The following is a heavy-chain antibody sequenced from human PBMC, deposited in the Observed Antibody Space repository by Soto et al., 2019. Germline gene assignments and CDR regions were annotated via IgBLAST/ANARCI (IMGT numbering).Heavy chain of an antibody. J-gene: IGHJ6*03. CDR1: GDSVSSNSAA. V-gene: IGHV6-1*01. Sequence: KQSQTLSLTCAISGDSVSSNSAAWNWIRQSPSRGLEWLGRTYYRSKWYNDYAVSVKSRITINPDTSKNQFSLQLNSVTPEDTAVYYCARVLTVGSPVGYYYYYMDVWGKGTTVTVSS. CDR3: ARVLTVGSPVGYYYYYMDV. CDR2: TYYRSKWYN. D-gene: IGHD3-9*01.